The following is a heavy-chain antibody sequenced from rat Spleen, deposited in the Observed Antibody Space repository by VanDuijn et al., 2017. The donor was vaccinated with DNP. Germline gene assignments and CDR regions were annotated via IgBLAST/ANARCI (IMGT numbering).Heavy chain of an antibody. J-gene: IGHJ3*01. Sequence: EVQLVESGGALVQPGRSLKLSCTASGFTFSDYYMAWVRQAPTKGLEWVAFISYDGGHIAYGDSVKGRFTISRDNAKSTLSLQMNSLRSEDMATYYCARPMDYYSGGFAYWGQGTLVTVSS. CDR3: ARPMDYYSGGFAY. D-gene: IGHD1-1*01. V-gene: IGHV5-22*01. CDR1: GFTFSDYY. CDR2: ISYDGGHI.